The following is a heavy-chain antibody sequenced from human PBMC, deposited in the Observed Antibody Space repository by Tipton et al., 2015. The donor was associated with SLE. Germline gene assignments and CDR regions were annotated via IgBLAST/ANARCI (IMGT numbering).Heavy chain of an antibody. CDR3: LRDEAGGGWLDP. J-gene: IGHJ5*02. CDR2: IFPYNGNT. V-gene: IGHV1-18*01. CDR1: GYTFISYG. D-gene: IGHD3-16*01. Sequence: QSGAEVKKPGASVKVSCKASGYTFISYGISWVRQAPGQGLEWMGWIFPYNGNTNYAQKLQGRVTMTTDTSTSTAYMELRSLRSDDTAVYYCLRDEAGGGWLDPWGQGTLVTVSS.